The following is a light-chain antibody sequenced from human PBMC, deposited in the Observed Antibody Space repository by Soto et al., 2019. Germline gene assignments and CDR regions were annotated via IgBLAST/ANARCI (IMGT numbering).Light chain of an antibody. CDR3: QQRSNWPPT. CDR2: GAS. CDR1: QSVASN. V-gene: IGKV3-11*01. J-gene: IGKJ1*01. Sequence: EIVMTQSPATLSVSPGESVTLSCRASQSVASNLAWYQQGPGQAPSLLIFGASTRAPGIPGRFSGSGSGTDFTLTISSLEPEDFAVYYCQQRSNWPPTFGQGTKVDIK.